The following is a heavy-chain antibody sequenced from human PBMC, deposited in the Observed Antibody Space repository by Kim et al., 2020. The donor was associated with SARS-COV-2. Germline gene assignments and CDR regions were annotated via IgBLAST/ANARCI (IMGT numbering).Heavy chain of an antibody. V-gene: IGHV3-21*01. D-gene: IGHD3-16*01. CDR2: ISSSSSYI. CDR3: ARDPYGFDYYYGMDV. J-gene: IGHJ6*02. Sequence: GGSLRLSCAASGFTFSSYSMNWVRQAPGKGLEWVSSISSSSSYIYYADSVKGRFTISRDNAKNSLYLQMNSLRAEDTAVYYCARDPYGFDYYYGMDVWGQGTTVTVSS. CDR1: GFTFSSYS.